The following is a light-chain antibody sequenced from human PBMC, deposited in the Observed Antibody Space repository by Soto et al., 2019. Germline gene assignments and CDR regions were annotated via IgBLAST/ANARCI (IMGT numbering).Light chain of an antibody. CDR3: AAWDDSLSGVV. CDR2: RNN. Sequence: QSVLTQPPSASVTPGQRVTISCSGSSSNIGSNFVYWYQQLPGTAPKLLIYRNNQRPSGVPDRFSASKSGTSASLAISGLRSEDEADYYCAAWDDSLSGVVFGGGTQLTVL. V-gene: IGLV1-47*01. CDR1: SSNIGSNF. J-gene: IGLJ2*01.